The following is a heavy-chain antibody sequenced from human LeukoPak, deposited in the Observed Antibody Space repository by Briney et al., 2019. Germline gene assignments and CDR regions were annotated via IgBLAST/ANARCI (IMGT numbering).Heavy chain of an antibody. Sequence: PETPAVTCAVYGGSFSGYYWSWIRQPPGKGLEWIGEINHSGSTNYNPSLKSRVTISVDTSKNQFSLKLSSVTAADTAVYYCASGQGPADYWGQGTLVTVSS. CDR1: GGSFSGYY. CDR3: ASGQGPADY. V-gene: IGHV4-34*01. J-gene: IGHJ4*02. CDR2: INHSGST.